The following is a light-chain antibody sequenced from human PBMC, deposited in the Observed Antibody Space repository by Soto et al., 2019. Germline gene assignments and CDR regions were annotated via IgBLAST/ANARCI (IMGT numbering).Light chain of an antibody. Sequence: SYELTQPPSVSVSPGQTASITCSGDKLGDKYVCWYQQRPGQSPVLVIYQDSERPSGIPERFSGSNSGNTATLTISGTQAMDEADYFCQAWDSSTGVFGTGTKLTVI. CDR1: KLGDKY. J-gene: IGLJ1*01. CDR2: QDS. CDR3: QAWDSSTGV. V-gene: IGLV3-1*01.